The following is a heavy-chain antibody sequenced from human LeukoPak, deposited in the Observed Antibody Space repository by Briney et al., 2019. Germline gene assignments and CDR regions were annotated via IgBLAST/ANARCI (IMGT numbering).Heavy chain of an antibody. CDR1: GFTFSSYS. V-gene: IGHV3-21*01. CDR2: ISSCSSYI. Sequence: GGSLRLSCAASGFTFSSYSMHWVRQAPGKGLEWVSSISSCSSYIYYADSVKGRFTIPRDNAKNSLYLQMNSLRAEDTAVYYCARGGCSSTSCYDYWGQGTLVTVSS. J-gene: IGHJ4*02. D-gene: IGHD2-2*01. CDR3: ARGGCSSTSCYDY.